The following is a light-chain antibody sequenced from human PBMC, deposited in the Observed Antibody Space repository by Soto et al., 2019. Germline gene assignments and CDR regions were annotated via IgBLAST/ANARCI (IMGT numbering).Light chain of an antibody. V-gene: IGKV1-27*01. Sequence: DIQMTQSPSSLSASVGDSVTITCRASQGINNYLAWYQQKPGKVPVLLIYSASTLKSGVPSRFSGRGAGTDFTLTISSLQPEDFAPYYCQKYDRAPRTFGQGTKVDIK. CDR1: QGINNY. CDR3: QKYDRAPRT. J-gene: IGKJ1*01. CDR2: SAS.